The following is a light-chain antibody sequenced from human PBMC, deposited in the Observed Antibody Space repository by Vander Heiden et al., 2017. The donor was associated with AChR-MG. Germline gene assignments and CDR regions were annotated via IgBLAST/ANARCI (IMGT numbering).Light chain of an antibody. J-gene: IGKJ2*01. CDR1: QSVSSNY. Sequence: EIVLTQSPGTLSLSPGERATLSCRASQSVSSNYLAWYQQKPGQAPRLLIFGASSRATGIPDRFSGSGSGTDFTLTISRLEPQDFALYYCQQDGSSPPHTFGQGTKLEIK. V-gene: IGKV3-20*01. CDR3: QQDGSSPPHT. CDR2: GAS.